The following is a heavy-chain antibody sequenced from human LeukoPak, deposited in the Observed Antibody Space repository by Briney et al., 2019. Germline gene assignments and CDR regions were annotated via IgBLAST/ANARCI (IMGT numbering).Heavy chain of an antibody. CDR3: AKCSASYYNDAFDI. D-gene: IGHD3-10*01. Sequence: PGGSLRLSCAAYGFTFDNYAMNWVRQAPGEGLAWASYIRGGGGVTRYSDSVKDRFTISRDNSKNTLYLQMNSLRAEDTAIYYCAKCSASYYNDAFDIWGRGTMVTVSS. V-gene: IGHV3-23*01. CDR2: IRGGGGVT. J-gene: IGHJ3*02. CDR1: GFTFDNYA.